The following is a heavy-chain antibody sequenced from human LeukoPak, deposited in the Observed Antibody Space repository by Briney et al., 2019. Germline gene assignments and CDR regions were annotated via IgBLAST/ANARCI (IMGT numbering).Heavy chain of an antibody. J-gene: IGHJ1*01. CDR3: ARGSYGTYSSGWYSEYFQH. V-gene: IGHV3-30-3*01. D-gene: IGHD6-19*01. CDR1: GFTFSSYA. CDR2: ISYDGSNK. Sequence: GGSLRLSCAASGFTFSSYAMHWVRQAPGKGLEWVAVISYDGSNKYYADSVKGRFTISRDNSKNTLYLQMNSLRAEDTAVYYCARGSYGTYSSGWYSEYFQHWGQGTLVTVSS.